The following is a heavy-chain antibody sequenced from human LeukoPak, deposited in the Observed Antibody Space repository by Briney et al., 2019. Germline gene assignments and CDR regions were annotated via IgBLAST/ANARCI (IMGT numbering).Heavy chain of an antibody. CDR3: ARGVPSVYYDSSGYYYSSGGAFDI. CDR2: IYYSGST. J-gene: IGHJ3*02. D-gene: IGHD3-22*01. V-gene: IGHV4-31*03. Sequence: SETLSLTCTVSGGSISSGGYYWSWIRQHPGKGLEWIGYIYYSGSTYYNPSLKSRVTISVDTSKNQFSLKLSSVTAADTAVYYCARGVPSVYYDSSGYYYSSGGAFDIWGQGTMVTVSS. CDR1: GGSISSGGYY.